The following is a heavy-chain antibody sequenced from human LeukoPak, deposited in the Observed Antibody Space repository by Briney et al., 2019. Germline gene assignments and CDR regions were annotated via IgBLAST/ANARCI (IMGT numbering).Heavy chain of an antibody. J-gene: IGHJ4*02. CDR3: AKGITGNVRFDH. CDR1: GFTFSSYW. D-gene: IGHD1-20*01. CDR2: IKPDGSGK. V-gene: IGHV3-7*01. Sequence: GGSLRLSCAASGFTFSSYWISWVRQAPGKGLEWVAYIKPDGSGKYYVDSVKGRFTISRDNAKNSLYLQMNSLSAEDTAMYYCAKGITGNVRFDHWGQGTLVTVSS.